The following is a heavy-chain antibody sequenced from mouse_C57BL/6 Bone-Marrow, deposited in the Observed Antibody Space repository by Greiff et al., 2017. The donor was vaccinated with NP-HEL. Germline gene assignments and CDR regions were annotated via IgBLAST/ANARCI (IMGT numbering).Heavy chain of an antibody. Sequence: QVQLKQPGAELVKPGASVKMSCKASGYTFTSYWITWVKQRPGQGLEWIGDIYPGSGSTNYNEKFKSKATLTVDTSSSTAYMQLSSLTSEDSAVYYCARLGLFITTVPYAMDYWGQGTSVTVSS. CDR3: ARLGLFITTVPYAMDY. V-gene: IGHV1-55*01. J-gene: IGHJ4*01. CDR2: IYPGSGST. CDR1: GYTFTSYW. D-gene: IGHD1-1*01.